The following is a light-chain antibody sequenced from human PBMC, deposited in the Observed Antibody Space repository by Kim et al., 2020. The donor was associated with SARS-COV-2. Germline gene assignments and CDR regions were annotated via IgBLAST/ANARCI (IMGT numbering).Light chain of an antibody. CDR3: QQSYSTPRT. Sequence: DIKMTQSPSSLPASVGDRVTIPCRASQSISSYLNWYQQKPGKAPKLLIYAASSLQSGVPSRFSGSGSGTDFTLTISSLQPEDFATYYCQQSYSTPRTFGQGTKVDIK. CDR2: AAS. J-gene: IGKJ1*01. V-gene: IGKV1-39*01. CDR1: QSISSY.